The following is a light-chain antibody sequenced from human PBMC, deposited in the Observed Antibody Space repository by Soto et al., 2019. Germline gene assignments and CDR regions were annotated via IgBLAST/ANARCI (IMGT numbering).Light chain of an antibody. CDR2: KAS. V-gene: IGKV1-5*03. J-gene: IGKJ1*01. CDR1: QTISTW. CDR3: QQSHSYPWT. Sequence: IQMTQSPSTLSASVGDRVTFTCRASQTISTWLAWYQQKPGEAPKLLIYKASALEVGVPSGFSASGSGTDLPLTINILQAADFATYYCQQSHSYPWTFGQGTKV.